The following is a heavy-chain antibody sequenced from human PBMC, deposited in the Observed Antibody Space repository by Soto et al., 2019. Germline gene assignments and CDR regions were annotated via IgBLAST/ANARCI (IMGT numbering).Heavy chain of an antibody. D-gene: IGHD6-19*01. V-gene: IGHV3-7*05. CDR1: GFTFSNHW. CDR2: VKQDGSEI. CDR3: ARDPGISSGWYYFDY. J-gene: IGHJ4*02. Sequence: EVHLVESGGGLVQSGGSLRLSCAASGFTFSNHWMTWVRQAPGKGLEWVASVKQDGSEIYYGDSVKGRXTISXDNXXXXXXXXXXXXXAEDTAMYYCARDPGISSGWYYFDYWGQGTLVTVSS.